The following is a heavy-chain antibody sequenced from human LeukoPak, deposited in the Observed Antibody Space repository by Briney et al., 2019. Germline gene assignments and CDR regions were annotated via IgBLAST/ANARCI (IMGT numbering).Heavy chain of an antibody. Sequence: SETLSLTCTVSGGSISSSSYYWGWIRQPPGTGLEWIGSIYYSGSTYYNPSLKSRVTISVDTSKNQFSLKLSSVTAADTAVYYCATGNYYYMDVWGKGTTVTISS. D-gene: IGHD1-1*01. CDR2: IYYSGST. J-gene: IGHJ6*03. CDR3: ATGNYYYMDV. CDR1: GGSISSSSYY. V-gene: IGHV4-39*01.